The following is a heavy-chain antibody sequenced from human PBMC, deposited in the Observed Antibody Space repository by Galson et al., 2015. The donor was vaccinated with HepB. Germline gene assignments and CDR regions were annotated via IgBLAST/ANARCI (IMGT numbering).Heavy chain of an antibody. J-gene: IGHJ4*02. D-gene: IGHD6-19*01. CDR3: AKGDSSAWPYCFDS. CDR1: GFTFSSYA. Sequence: SLRLSCAASGFTFSSYAMGWVRQAPGKGLEFVLSIGTRGGTDYAEFVKGRFTISRDNSKNKLYLQMDSLRAEDTAIFYCAKGDSSAWPYCFDSWGQGTLVTVSS. V-gene: IGHV3-23*01. CDR2: IGTRGGT.